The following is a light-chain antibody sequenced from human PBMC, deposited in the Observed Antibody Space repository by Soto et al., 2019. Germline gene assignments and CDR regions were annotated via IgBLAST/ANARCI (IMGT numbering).Light chain of an antibody. CDR2: EVS. Sequence: SALTQPASVSGSPGQSITISCTGTSRVVGAYDFVSWYQQHPDKAPKLMIYEVSNRPSGVSNRFSGSKSVNTATLTISGLQAEDEADYYCSSYTSSSTRVFGTGTKVTVL. CDR3: SSYTSSSTRV. CDR1: SRVVGAYDF. V-gene: IGLV2-14*03. J-gene: IGLJ1*01.